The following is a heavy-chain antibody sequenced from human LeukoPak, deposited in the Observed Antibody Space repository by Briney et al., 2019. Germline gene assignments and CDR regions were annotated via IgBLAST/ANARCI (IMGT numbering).Heavy chain of an antibody. CDR1: GYTFTSYD. J-gene: IGHJ6*02. Sequence: GASVKVSCKASGYTFTSYDINWVRQATGQGLEWMGWMNPNSGNTGYAQKFQGRVTMTRNTSISTAYMELSSLRSEDTAVYYCARVNLLSSSWNYYYYYGMDVWGQGTTVTVSS. CDR2: MNPNSGNT. D-gene: IGHD6-13*01. CDR3: ARVNLLSSSWNYYYYYGMDV. V-gene: IGHV1-8*01.